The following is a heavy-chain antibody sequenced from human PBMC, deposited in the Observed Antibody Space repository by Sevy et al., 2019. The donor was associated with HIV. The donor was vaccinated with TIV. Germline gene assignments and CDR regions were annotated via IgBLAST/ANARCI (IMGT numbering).Heavy chain of an antibody. CDR3: ARLPVAAAGLYYFDY. Sequence: GESLKISCKGSGYSFANNWIGWVRQMPGKGLEWMGIVYPGDSDTTYSPSFQGQVTISVDKSISTAYLQWNSLKALDTAMYYCARLPVAAAGLYYFDYWGQGTLVTVSS. J-gene: IGHJ4*02. CDR1: GYSFANNW. CDR2: VYPGDSDT. V-gene: IGHV5-51*01. D-gene: IGHD6-13*01.